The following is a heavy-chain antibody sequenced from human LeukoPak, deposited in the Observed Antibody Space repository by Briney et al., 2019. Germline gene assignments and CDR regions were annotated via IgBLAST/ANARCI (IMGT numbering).Heavy chain of an antibody. Sequence: GPSVKVSCTASTYIFTSYYIHWVRQATGQGLEWMGLINPTDDSTSYAQKFQGRVSVTRDTSTSTVYMELSSLRSEDTAVYYCAREGDGYKKFDYWAQGILVTVSS. V-gene: IGHV1-46*01. J-gene: IGHJ4*02. CDR1: TYIFTSYY. CDR2: INPTDDST. CDR3: AREGDGYKKFDY. D-gene: IGHD5-24*01.